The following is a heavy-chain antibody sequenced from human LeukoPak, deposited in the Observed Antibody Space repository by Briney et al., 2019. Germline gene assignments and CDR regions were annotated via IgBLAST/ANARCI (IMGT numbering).Heavy chain of an antibody. D-gene: IGHD6-13*01. CDR3: ARGALGLTYSSSLYLGYHGLDV. J-gene: IGHJ6*02. Sequence: GGSLRLSCAASGFTFNNYAMFWVRQAPGNGLEWVSVISFDGNNRYYAASVKGRFTISRDNSKNVYLQMSSLRVEDTAVYYCARGALGLTYSSSLYLGYHGLDVWGQGTTVIVSS. V-gene: IGHV3-30-3*01. CDR1: GFTFNNYA. CDR2: ISFDGNNR.